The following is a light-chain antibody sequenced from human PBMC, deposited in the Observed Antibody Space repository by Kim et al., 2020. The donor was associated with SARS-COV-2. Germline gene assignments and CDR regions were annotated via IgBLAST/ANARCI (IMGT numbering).Light chain of an antibody. Sequence: VFPGERVTLSCRTSQTSSRDLAWYQQKPGQAPRLLIYGVSTRATGIPATFTGSGSGTEFTLTISSLQSEDFALYYCQQYNDWPLTFGGGTKVEIK. J-gene: IGKJ4*01. CDR2: GVS. V-gene: IGKV3-15*01. CDR1: QTSSRD. CDR3: QQYNDWPLT.